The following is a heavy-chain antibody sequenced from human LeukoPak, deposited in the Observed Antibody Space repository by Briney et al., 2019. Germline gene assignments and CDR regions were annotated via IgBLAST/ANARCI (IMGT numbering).Heavy chain of an antibody. CDR2: ISGSGGST. V-gene: IGHV3-23*01. D-gene: IGHD3-10*01. CDR3: AKDRVVRGVITNWFDP. CDR1: GFTFSSYG. J-gene: IGHJ5*02. Sequence: GGSLRLSCAASGFTFSSYGMSWVRQAPGKGLEWVSAISGSGGSTYYADSVKGRFTISRDNSKNTLYLQMNSLRAKDTAVYYCAKDRVVRGVITNWFDPWGQGTLVTVSS.